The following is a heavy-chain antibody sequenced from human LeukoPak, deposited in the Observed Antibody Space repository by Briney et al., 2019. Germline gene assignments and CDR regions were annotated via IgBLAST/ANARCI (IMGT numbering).Heavy chain of an antibody. CDR3: ARALSVLPDY. J-gene: IGHJ4*02. CDR1: GFTVSSSY. V-gene: IGHV3-66*01. D-gene: IGHD2/OR15-2a*01. CDR2: IYSGGST. Sequence: GGSLRLSCAASGFTVSSSYMSWVRQAPVKGLEWVSVIYSGGSTYYADSVKGRFTISRDNSKNTVYLQMNSLRAEDTAVYFCARALSVLPDYWGQGALVTVSS.